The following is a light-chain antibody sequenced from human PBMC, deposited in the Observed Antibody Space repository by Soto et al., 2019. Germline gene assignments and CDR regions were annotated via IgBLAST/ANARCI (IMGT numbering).Light chain of an antibody. V-gene: IGKV3-15*01. CDR2: GAS. Sequence: EIVMTQSPATLSVSPGERATLSCRASQSVSSNLAWYQQKPGQAPRLLIYGASTRATGIPARFSGSGSGTEFTRTISSLQSEDFAVYYWQQYNNWPLYTFGQGTKLEIK. J-gene: IGKJ2*01. CDR1: QSVSSN. CDR3: QQYNNWPLYT.